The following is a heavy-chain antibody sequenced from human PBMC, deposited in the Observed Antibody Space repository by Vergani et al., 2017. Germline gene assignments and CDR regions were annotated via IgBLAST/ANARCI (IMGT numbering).Heavy chain of an antibody. CDR2: IRGSGGST. V-gene: IGHV3-23*01. D-gene: IGHD6-19*01. Sequence: EVQLLESGGGLVQPGGSLRLSCAASGFTFSSYAMSWVRQAPGQGLEWVSAIRGSGGSTYYADSVKGRFTISRDNSKNTLYLKMNSLRAEDTAVYYCAKNEGIAVAGDFDYWGQGTLVTVSS. CDR1: GFTFSSYA. CDR3: AKNEGIAVAGDFDY. J-gene: IGHJ4*02.